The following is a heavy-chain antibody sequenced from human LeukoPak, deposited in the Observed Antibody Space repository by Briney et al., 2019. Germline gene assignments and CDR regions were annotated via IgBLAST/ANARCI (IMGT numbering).Heavy chain of an antibody. J-gene: IGHJ5*02. V-gene: IGHV6-1*01. CDR3: AREFRLWFGANNWFDP. D-gene: IGHD3-10*01. Sequence: SQTLSLTCAISGDSVSSNSAAWNWIRQSPSRGLEWLGRTYYRSKWYNDYAVSVKSRITINPDTSKNQFSLQLISVTPEDTAVYYCAREFRLWFGANNWFDPWGQGTLVTVSS. CDR2: TYYRSKWYN. CDR1: GDSVSSNSAA.